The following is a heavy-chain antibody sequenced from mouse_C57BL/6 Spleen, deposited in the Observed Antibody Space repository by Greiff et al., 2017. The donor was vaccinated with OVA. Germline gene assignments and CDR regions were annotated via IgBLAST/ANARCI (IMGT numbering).Heavy chain of an antibody. V-gene: IGHV1-64*01. J-gene: IGHJ4*01. CDR2: IHPNSGST. CDR3: ARDYGGSDAYAMEY. CDR1: GYTFTSYW. D-gene: IGHD1-1*01. Sequence: QVQLQQPGAELVKPGASVKLSCKASGYTFTSYWMHWVKQRPGQGLEWIGMIHPNSGSTNYNEKFKSKATLTVDKSSSTAYMQLSSLTSEDSAVYYCARDYGGSDAYAMEYWGQGTSVTVSS.